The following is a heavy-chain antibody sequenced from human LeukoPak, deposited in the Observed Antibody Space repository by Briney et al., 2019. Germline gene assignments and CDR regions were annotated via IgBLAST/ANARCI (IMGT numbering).Heavy chain of an antibody. CDR1: GVTFDDYA. D-gene: IGHD1-7*01. CDR3: AKGSNWNSPSPVDY. Sequence: GGSLRLSCAASGVTFDDYAMHWVRQAPGKGLEWVSLISGDGGSTYYADSVKGRFTISRDNSKNSLYLQMNSLRTEDTALYYCAKGSNWNSPSPVDYWGQGTLVTVSS. J-gene: IGHJ4*02. CDR2: ISGDGGST. V-gene: IGHV3-43*02.